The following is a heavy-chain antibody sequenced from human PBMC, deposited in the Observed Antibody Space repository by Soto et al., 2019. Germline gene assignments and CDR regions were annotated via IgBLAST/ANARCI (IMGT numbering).Heavy chain of an antibody. CDR2: ISGSGGST. J-gene: IGHJ6*02. D-gene: IGHD2-2*01. Sequence: EVQLLESGGGLVQPGGSLRLSCAASGFTFSSYAMSWVRQAPGKGLEWVSAISGSGGSTYYADSVKGRFTISRDNSKNTLYLQMNSLRAEDTAVYYCAKSHCSSTRCYPHYYYYGMDVWGQGTTVTVSS. V-gene: IGHV3-23*01. CDR1: GFTFSSYA. CDR3: AKSHCSSTRCYPHYYYYGMDV.